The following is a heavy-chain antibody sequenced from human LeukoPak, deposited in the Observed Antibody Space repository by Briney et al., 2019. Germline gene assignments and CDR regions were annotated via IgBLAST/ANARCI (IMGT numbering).Heavy chain of an antibody. CDR2: VIPMFATA. CDR1: GGTFSSYA. Sequence: SVKVSCKASGGTFSSYAISWVRQAPGQGLEWMGGVIPMFATANYAPKFQDRVTITADESTSTAYMELRRLRSEDTAVYHCARGLHGDYGYFDYWGQGTLVTVSS. CDR3: ARGLHGDYGYFDY. J-gene: IGHJ4*02. V-gene: IGHV1-69*01. D-gene: IGHD4-17*01.